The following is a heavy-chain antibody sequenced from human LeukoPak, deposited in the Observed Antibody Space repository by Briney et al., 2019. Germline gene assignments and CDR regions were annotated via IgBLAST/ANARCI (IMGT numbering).Heavy chain of an antibody. CDR3: AREPTHINLLTYGSWDALDI. D-gene: IGHD2-21*01. J-gene: IGHJ3*02. CDR2: ISESSGTI. Sequence: PGGSLRLSCAASGFSFSSYSMNWVRQAPGKGLEWVSYISESSGTIYYADSVKGRFTISRDNAENSLFLQMNSLRAEDTAVYYCAREPTHINLLTYGSWDALDIWGQGTMVTVSS. CDR1: GFSFSSYS. V-gene: IGHV3-48*04.